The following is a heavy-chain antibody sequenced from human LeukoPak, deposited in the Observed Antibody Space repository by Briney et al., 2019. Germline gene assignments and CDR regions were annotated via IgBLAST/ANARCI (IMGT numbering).Heavy chain of an antibody. CDR3: ASSNALVWGYFDY. J-gene: IGHJ4*02. CDR1: GGTFNNSA. D-gene: IGHD7-27*01. CDR2: IMPLFGTA. Sequence: SVKVSCKTSGGTFNNSAISWVRQAPGQGLEWLGGIMPLFGTAGYAQKFQGRVTITKDESTRTVYLELTSLTSDDTAVYYCASSNALVWGYFDYWGQGTLVTVSS. V-gene: IGHV1-69*05.